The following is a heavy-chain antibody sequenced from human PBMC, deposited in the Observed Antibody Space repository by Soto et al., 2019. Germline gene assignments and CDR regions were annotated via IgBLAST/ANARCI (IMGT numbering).Heavy chain of an antibody. CDR1: GFTFSSYA. Sequence: GGSLRLSCAASGFTFSSYAMHWVRQAPGKGLEWVAIVSYDGSNEYYADPVKGRFTISRDNSKNTLFVQMNSLRVEDTAVYYCAKSPYAAGSFSPSALDYWGQGTLVTVSS. CDR3: AKSPYAAGSFSPSALDY. D-gene: IGHD3-10*01. CDR2: VSYDGSNE. V-gene: IGHV3-30-3*01. J-gene: IGHJ4*02.